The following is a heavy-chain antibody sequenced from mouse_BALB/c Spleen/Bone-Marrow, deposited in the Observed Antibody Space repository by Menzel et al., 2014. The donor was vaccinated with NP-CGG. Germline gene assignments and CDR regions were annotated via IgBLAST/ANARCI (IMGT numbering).Heavy chain of an antibody. CDR3: ARHAYYDQTEVSFVC. J-gene: IGHJ3*01. CDR1: GFSFSNYG. CDR2: ISGDGRYT. V-gene: IGHV5-9-2*01. D-gene: IGHD2-4*01. Sequence: EVKLVESGGGLVKSGGSLKLSCAASGFSFSNYGMSWLRQTPEKRLAWVATISGDGRYTFYSDSVKGRFTISRDNAKNNLYLQLSGLRSEDTALYYCARHAYYDQTEVSFVCWGQGTLVTVSA.